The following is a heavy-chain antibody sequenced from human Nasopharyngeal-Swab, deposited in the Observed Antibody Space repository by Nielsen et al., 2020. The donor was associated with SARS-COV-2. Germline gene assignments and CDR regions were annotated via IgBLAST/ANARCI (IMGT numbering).Heavy chain of an antibody. Sequence: GESLKISCKGSGYSFTSYWIGWVRQMPGKGLEWMGIIYPGDSDTRYSPSFQGQVTISADKSISTAYLQWSSLKASDTAMYYCATTLWRGWYWGGFDYWGQGTLVTVSS. J-gene: IGHJ4*02. D-gene: IGHD6-19*01. CDR1: GYSFTSYW. CDR3: ATTLWRGWYWGGFDY. V-gene: IGHV5-51*01. CDR2: IYPGDSDT.